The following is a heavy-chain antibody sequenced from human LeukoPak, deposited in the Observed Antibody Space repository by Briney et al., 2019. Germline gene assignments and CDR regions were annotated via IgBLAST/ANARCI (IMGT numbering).Heavy chain of an antibody. CDR3: ASSYDGAF. V-gene: IGHV3-48*04. Sequence: PGGSLRLSCAASGFTFSNYGMNWVRQAPGKGLEWVSYISSSSSTIYYADSVKGRFTISRDNAKNTLFLQMNSLRAEDTAVYYCASSYDGAFWGPGTLVTVSS. J-gene: IGHJ4*02. CDR1: GFTFSNYG. CDR2: ISSSSSTI. D-gene: IGHD1-26*01.